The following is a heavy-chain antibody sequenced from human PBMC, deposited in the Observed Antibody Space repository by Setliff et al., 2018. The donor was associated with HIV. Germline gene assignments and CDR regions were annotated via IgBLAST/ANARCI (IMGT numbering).Heavy chain of an antibody. CDR3: ARDLSPYGSGDPYYYYGMDV. CDR1: GDSFSTSSYF. D-gene: IGHD3-10*01. V-gene: IGHV4-39*07. CDR2: IYYTGST. Sequence: PSETLSLTCSVSGDSFSTSSYFWGWVRQSPGKGLEWIANIYYTGSTYYHPSLKSRVLISVDTSNNLFSLSLRSVTAADTAVYYCARDLSPYGSGDPYYYYGMDVWGQGTTVTVSS. J-gene: IGHJ6*02.